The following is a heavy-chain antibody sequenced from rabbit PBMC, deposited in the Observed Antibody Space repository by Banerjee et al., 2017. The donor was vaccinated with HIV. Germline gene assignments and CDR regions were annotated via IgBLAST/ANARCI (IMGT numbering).Heavy chain of an antibody. J-gene: IGHJ5*01. V-gene: IGHV1S45*01. Sequence: QEQLKESGGGLVQPGGSLKLSCKASGFDLNSFYYVCWVRQAPGKGLEWIACINTSSGNTVYASWAKGRFTISKTSSTTVTLQMTSLTAADTATYFCARSGSVYIDWLDLWGPGTLVTVS. D-gene: IGHD1-1*01. CDR2: INTSSGNT. CDR3: ARSGSVYIDWLDL. CDR1: GFDLNSFYY.